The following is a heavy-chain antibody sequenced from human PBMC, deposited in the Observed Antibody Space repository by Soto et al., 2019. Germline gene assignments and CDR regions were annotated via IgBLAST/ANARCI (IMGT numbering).Heavy chain of an antibody. CDR1: GYTFTSYD. CDR3: ARAARQDYYYYYMDV. V-gene: IGHV1-8*01. CDR2: MNPNSGNT. D-gene: IGHD6-6*01. Sequence: ASVKVSCKASGYTFTSYDINWVRQATGQVLEWMGWMNPNSGNTGYAQKFQGRVTMTRNTSISTAYMELSSLRSEDTAVYYCARAARQDYYYYYMDVWGKGTTVTVSS. J-gene: IGHJ6*03.